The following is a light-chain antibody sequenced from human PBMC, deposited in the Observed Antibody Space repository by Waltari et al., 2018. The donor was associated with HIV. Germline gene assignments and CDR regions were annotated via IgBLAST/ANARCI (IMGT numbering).Light chain of an antibody. CDR1: QSVSRH. J-gene: IGKJ4*01. Sequence: EIVLTQSPATLSVSPGESAILAGSASQSVSRHLAWYQPRSGQAPRLLIYEISTRAAGTPGRFNGSGSGTDFTLTITDVEPADVAVYYCQQRGTWPQVTFGGGTRVEI. CDR2: EIS. V-gene: IGKV3-11*01. CDR3: QQRGTWPQVT.